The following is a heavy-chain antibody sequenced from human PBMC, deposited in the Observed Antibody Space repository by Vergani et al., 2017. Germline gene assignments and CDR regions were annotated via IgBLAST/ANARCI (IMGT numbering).Heavy chain of an antibody. V-gene: IGHV3-33*01. J-gene: IGHJ4*02. D-gene: IGHD2-8*02. CDR2: IWYDGSNK. Sequence: QVQLVESGGGVVQPGRSLRLSCAASGFTFSSYGMHWVRQAPGKGLEWVAVIWYDGSNKYYADSVKGRFTISRDNSKNTLYLQMNSLRAEDTAVYYCATSGPEGFDYWSQGTLVTVSS. CDR1: GFTFSSYG. CDR3: ATSGPEGFDY.